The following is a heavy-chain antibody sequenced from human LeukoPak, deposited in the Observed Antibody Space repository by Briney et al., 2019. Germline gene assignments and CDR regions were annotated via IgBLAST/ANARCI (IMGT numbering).Heavy chain of an antibody. J-gene: IGHJ4*02. Sequence: EGSLRLSCAAFGFTFSDYYMSWIRQAPGKGLEWVSYISKSGSDSNFADSVKGRFTISRDNAKNSLYLQMNSLRAEDTAVYYCARVGATGTADYWGQGTLVTVSS. CDR1: GFTFSDYY. CDR3: ARVGATGTADY. V-gene: IGHV3-11*06. CDR2: ISKSGSDS. D-gene: IGHD1-1*01.